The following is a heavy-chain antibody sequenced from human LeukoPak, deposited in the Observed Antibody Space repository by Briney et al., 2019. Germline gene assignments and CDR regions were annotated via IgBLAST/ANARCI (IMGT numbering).Heavy chain of an antibody. Sequence: SETLSLTCAVSGGSISSSNWWSWVRQPPGKGLEWIGEIYHSGSTNYNPSLKSRVTISVDKSKNQFSLKLSSVTAADTAVYYCAGEQIAAAGPFDYWGQGTLVTVSS. CDR3: AGEQIAAAGPFDY. V-gene: IGHV4-4*02. CDR1: GGSISSSNW. CDR2: IYHSGST. J-gene: IGHJ4*02. D-gene: IGHD6-13*01.